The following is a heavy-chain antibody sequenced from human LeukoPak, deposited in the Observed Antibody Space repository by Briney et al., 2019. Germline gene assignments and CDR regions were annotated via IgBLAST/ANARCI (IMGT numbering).Heavy chain of an antibody. D-gene: IGHD2-8*01. CDR2: IWYDGSNK. V-gene: IGHV3-33*01. CDR1: GFTFSSYG. J-gene: IGHJ4*02. CDR3: ARDQNVWAFGLALMG. Sequence: GGSLRLSCAASGFTFSSYGMHWVRQAPGKGLEWVAVIWYDGSNKYYADSVKGRFTISRDNSKNTLYLQMNSLRAEDTAVYYCARDQNVWAFGLALMGWGQGTLVTVSS.